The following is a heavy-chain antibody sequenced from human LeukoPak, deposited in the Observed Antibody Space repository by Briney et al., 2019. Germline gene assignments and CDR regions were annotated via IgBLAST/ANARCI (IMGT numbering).Heavy chain of an antibody. CDR1: GFTFSSYA. CDR2: ISGSGGST. J-gene: IGHJ4*02. CDR3: AKDMREVAVAGTGYYFDY. D-gene: IGHD6-19*01. Sequence: PGGSLRLSCAASGFTFSSYAMSWVRQAPGKGLEWVSAISGSGGSTYYADSVKGRFTISRDNSKNTLYLQMNSLRAEDTAVYHCAKDMREVAVAGTGYYFDYWGQGTLVTVSS. V-gene: IGHV3-23*01.